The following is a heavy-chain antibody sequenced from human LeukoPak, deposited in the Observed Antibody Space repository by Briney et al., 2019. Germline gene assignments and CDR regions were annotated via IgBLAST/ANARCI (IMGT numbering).Heavy chain of an antibody. CDR2: IYYSGST. J-gene: IGHJ6*03. Sequence: SETLSLTCTVSGGSISSSSYYWGWIRQPPGKGLEWIGSIYYSGSTYYNPSLKSRVTISVDTSKNQFSLKLSSVTAADTAVYYCARGAAGTHYYYYYMDVWGKGTTVTVSS. CDR3: ARGAAGTHYYYYYMDV. D-gene: IGHD6-13*01. CDR1: GGSISSSSYY. V-gene: IGHV4-39*07.